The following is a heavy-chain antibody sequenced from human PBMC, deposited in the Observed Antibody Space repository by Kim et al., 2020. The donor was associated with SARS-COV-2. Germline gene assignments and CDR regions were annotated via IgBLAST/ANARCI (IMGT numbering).Heavy chain of an antibody. CDR3: ARTYGSGSYSKTNYFDY. V-gene: IGHV3-23*01. J-gene: IGHJ4*02. D-gene: IGHD3-10*01. Sequence: GRFTIARDNSKNTLYLQMNSLGAEDTAVYYCARTYGSGSYSKTNYFDYWGQGTLVTVSS.